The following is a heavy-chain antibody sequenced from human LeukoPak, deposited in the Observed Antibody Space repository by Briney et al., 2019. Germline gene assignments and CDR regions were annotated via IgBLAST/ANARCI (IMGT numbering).Heavy chain of an antibody. CDR2: IYPGDSST. D-gene: IGHD2/OR15-2a*01. Sequence: GESLKISCKGSGYPFTDYWIVWVRQMPGKGLEYMGAIYPGDSSTRYSPSFQGQVTISADKSITTAYVQWTSLKASDTAMYYCARVSSPSFASLWLDPWGQGTQVTVSS. V-gene: IGHV5-51*01. CDR3: ARVSSPSFASLWLDP. J-gene: IGHJ5*02. CDR1: GYPFTDYW.